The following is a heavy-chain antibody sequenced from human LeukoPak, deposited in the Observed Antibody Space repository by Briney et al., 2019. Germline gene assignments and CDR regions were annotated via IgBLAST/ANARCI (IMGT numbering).Heavy chain of an antibody. Sequence: TSETLSLTCTVSGGSISSYYWSWIRQPPGKGLEWIGYIYYSGSTNYNPSLKSRVTISVDTSKNQFSLKLSSVTAADTAVYYCARSIAVAAEMFDPWGQGTLVTVSS. CDR3: ARSIAVAAEMFDP. CDR2: IYYSGST. D-gene: IGHD6-19*01. V-gene: IGHV4-59*01. CDR1: GGSISSYY. J-gene: IGHJ5*02.